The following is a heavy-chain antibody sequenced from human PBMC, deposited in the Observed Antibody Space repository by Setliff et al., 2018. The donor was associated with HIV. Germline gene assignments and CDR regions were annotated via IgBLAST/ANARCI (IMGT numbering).Heavy chain of an antibody. Sequence: ASVKVSCKASGYTFTSYGISWVRQAPGQGLEWMGWISAYNGNTNYAQKLQGRVTMTTDTSTSTAYMELRSLRSDDTAVYYCARDPKRYYDISTGYPSYYGMDVWGQGTTVTVSS. D-gene: IGHD3-9*01. CDR2: ISAYNGNT. CDR3: ARDPKRYYDISTGYPSYYGMDV. CDR1: GYTFTSYG. J-gene: IGHJ6*02. V-gene: IGHV1-18*01.